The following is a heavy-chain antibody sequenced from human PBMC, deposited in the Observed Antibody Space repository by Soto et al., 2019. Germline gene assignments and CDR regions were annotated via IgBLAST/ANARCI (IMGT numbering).Heavy chain of an antibody. J-gene: IGHJ4*02. CDR3: ARGAYFYDSSGLSY. Sequence: HPGGSLRLSCAASGFTFRSYSMNWVRQAPGKGLEWVSYISSSSSTIYYADSVKGRFTISRDNAKNSLYLQMNSLRAEDTAVYYCARGAYFYDSSGLSYWGQGTLVTSPQ. D-gene: IGHD3-22*01. CDR2: ISSSSSTI. V-gene: IGHV3-48*01. CDR1: GFTFRSYS.